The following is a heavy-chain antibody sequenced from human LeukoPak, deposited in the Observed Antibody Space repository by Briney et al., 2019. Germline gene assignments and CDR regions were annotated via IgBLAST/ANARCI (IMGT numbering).Heavy chain of an antibody. V-gene: IGHV3-23*01. CDR3: ATDYDTSGYYSFFDY. J-gene: IGHJ4*02. D-gene: IGHD3-22*01. Sequence: GGSLRLSCAASGFTFSSYAMSWVRQAPGKGLEWVSVISGSGGSTNYADSVKGRFTISRDNSKNTQYLQMNSLRAEDTAVYYCATDYDTSGYYSFFDYWGQGTLVTVSS. CDR1: GFTFSSYA. CDR2: ISGSGGST.